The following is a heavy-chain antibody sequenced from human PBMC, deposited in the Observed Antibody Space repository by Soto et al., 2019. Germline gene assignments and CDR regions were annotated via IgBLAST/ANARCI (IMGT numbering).Heavy chain of an antibody. CDR3: ARDLGYYGSGSYYRMSWFDP. D-gene: IGHD3-10*01. Sequence: SETLSLTCTVSGGSISSYYWSWIRQPPGKGLEWIGYIYYSGSTNYNPSLKSRVTISVDTSKNQFSLKLSSVTAADTAVYYCARDLGYYGSGSYYRMSWFDPWGQGTLVTVSS. CDR1: GGSISSYY. CDR2: IYYSGST. V-gene: IGHV4-59*01. J-gene: IGHJ5*02.